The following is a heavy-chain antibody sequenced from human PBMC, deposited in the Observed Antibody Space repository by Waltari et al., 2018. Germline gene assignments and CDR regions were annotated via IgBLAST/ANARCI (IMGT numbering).Heavy chain of an antibody. CDR1: GASIYSGDYY. V-gene: IGHV4-30-4*08. CDR3: ARVDTIFGVVPHADAFDI. Sequence: QVHLQESGPGLAKPSQTLSLTCSVSGASIYSGDYYWSWIRQPPGKGLEWIGYISYSGTTYYTPSLKSRVSISLDTAKNDFSLEVRSVTAADTAMYYCARVDTIFGVVPHADAFDIWGQGTMVTVAS. D-gene: IGHD3-3*01. J-gene: IGHJ3*02. CDR2: ISYSGTT.